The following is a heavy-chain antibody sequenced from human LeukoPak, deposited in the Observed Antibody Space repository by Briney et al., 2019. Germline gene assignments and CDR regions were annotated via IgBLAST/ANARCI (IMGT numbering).Heavy chain of an antibody. Sequence: PSETLSLTCAVSGGSSSGYYWSWIRQPPGKGLEWIGEINHSGSTNYNPSLRSRVTISVDTSKNQFSLKLSSVTAADTAVYYCARVGDYYGSGSYYRHWGQGTLVTVSS. CDR3: ARVGDYYGSGSYYRH. CDR1: GGSSSGYY. V-gene: IGHV4-34*01. CDR2: INHSGST. J-gene: IGHJ4*02. D-gene: IGHD3-10*01.